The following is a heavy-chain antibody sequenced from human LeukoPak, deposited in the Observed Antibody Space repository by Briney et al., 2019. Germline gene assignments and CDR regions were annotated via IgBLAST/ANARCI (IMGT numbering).Heavy chain of an antibody. J-gene: IGHJ5*02. CDR3: ARVYRGFMVTFPTNWFDP. D-gene: IGHD3-16*01. Sequence: ASVKVSCKASGYTFTGYYMHWVRQAPGQGLEWMGWINPNSGGTNYAQKFQGRVTMTRDTSISTAYMELSRLRSDDTAVYYCARVYRGFMVTFPTNWFDPWGQGTLVTVSS. V-gene: IGHV1-2*02. CDR1: GYTFTGYY. CDR2: INPNSGGT.